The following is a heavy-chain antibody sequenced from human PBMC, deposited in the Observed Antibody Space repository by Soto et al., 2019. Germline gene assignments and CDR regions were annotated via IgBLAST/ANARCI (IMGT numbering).Heavy chain of an antibody. J-gene: IGHJ3*02. CDR2: IVVGSGNT. D-gene: IGHD2-2*01. Sequence: SVKVSCKASGFTFTSSAMQWVRQARGQRLEWIGWIVVGSGNTNYAQKFQERVTITRDMSTSTAYMELSSLRSEDTAVYYCAADPPRYCSSTSCYSTSGAFDIWGQGTMVTVSS. CDR3: AADPPRYCSSTSCYSTSGAFDI. CDR1: GFTFTSSA. V-gene: IGHV1-58*02.